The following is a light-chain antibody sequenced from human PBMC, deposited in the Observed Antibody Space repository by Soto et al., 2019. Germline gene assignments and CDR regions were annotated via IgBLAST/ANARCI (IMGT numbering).Light chain of an antibody. J-gene: IGKJ1*01. CDR1: QSVRSSY. V-gene: IGKV3-20*01. CDR2: GAS. CDR3: QQYGSSPGT. Sequence: EIVLTQSPGTLSLSPGGRATLSCRASQSVRSSYLAWYQQKPGQAPRLLIYGASSRATGIPDRFSGSGSGTDFTLTISRLEPEDFAVYYCQQYGSSPGTFGQGTKVEIK.